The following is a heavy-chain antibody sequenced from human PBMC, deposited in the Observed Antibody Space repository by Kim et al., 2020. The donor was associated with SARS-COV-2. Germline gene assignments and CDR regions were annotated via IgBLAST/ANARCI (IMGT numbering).Heavy chain of an antibody. CDR1: GFTVSSNY. J-gene: IGHJ6*02. Sequence: GGCLRLSCAASGFTVSSNYMSWVRQAPGKGLEWVSVTYSGGSTYYADSVKGRFTISRDNSKNTLYLQMNSRRAEDTAVYYCAREVRYGSGSYYTYYYGMDVWGQGTTVTVSS. CDR3: AREVRYGSGSYYTYYYGMDV. D-gene: IGHD3-10*01. V-gene: IGHV3-53*01. CDR2: TYSGGST.